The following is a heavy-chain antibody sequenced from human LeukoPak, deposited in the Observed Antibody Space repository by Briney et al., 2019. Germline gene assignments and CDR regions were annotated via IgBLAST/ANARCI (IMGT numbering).Heavy chain of an antibody. Sequence: GGSLRLSCAASGFIFSSYSMNWVRQAPGKGLEWVSYIRSSTNTIYYADSVKGRFTISRDDAKNSLYLQMNSLRAEDTAVYYWVRDLHWGFDYWGQGTQVTVSS. J-gene: IGHJ4*02. CDR3: VRDLHWGFDY. CDR2: IRSSTNTI. CDR1: GFIFSSYS. D-gene: IGHD7-27*01. V-gene: IGHV3-48*01.